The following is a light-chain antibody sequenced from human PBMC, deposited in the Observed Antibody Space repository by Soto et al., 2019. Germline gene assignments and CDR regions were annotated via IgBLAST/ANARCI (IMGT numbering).Light chain of an antibody. CDR3: QQRSNWS. CDR2: DAS. J-gene: IGKJ5*01. CDR1: QSVSSY. Sequence: VVPHSPAILSMSPGQRATLSCRASQSVSSYLAWHQQKHGQAPRLLIYDASNRATGIPARFSGSGSGTDFTLTISSLEPEDFAVYYCQQRSNWSFGQGTRLEI. V-gene: IGKV3-11*01.